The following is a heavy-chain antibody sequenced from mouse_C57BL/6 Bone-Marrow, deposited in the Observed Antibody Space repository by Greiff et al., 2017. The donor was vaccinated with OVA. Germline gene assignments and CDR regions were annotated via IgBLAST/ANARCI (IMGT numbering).Heavy chain of an antibody. J-gene: IGHJ3*01. CDR2: INSDGGST. CDR3: ARGELGRPFAY. V-gene: IGHV5-2*03. CDR1: EYEFPSHD. Sequence: EVKVEESGGGLVQPGESLKLSCESNEYEFPSHDMSWVRKTPEKRLELVAAINSDGGSTYYPDTMERRFIISRDNTKKTLYLQMSSLRSEDTALYYCARGELGRPFAYWGQGTLVTVSA. D-gene: IGHD4-1*01.